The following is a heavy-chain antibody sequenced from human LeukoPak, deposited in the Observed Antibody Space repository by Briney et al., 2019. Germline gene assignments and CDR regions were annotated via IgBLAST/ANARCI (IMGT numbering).Heavy chain of an antibody. CDR2: ISYDGINK. CDR3: ARDQGLRSYYGEYFDL. J-gene: IGHJ2*01. Sequence: GGSLKLSCAASGFAFNNYPMHWVRQAPGKGLDWVAIISYDGINKDYADSVRGRFTISRDNSRNTLYLQMNSLRTEDTATYYCARDQGLRSYYGEYFDLWGLGTLVTVSS. CDR1: GFAFNNYP. V-gene: IGHV3-30-3*01. D-gene: IGHD1-26*01.